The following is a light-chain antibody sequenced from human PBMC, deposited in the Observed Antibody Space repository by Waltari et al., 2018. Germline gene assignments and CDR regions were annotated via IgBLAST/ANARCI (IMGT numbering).Light chain of an antibody. CDR1: SGSIASHK. Sequence: NFMLTQPHSVSESPGKTVTISCTGSSGSIASHKVQWYQQRPGSAPTPVIYEDNQRPSGVPDRFSGSIDSSSNSASLTISGLKTEDEADYYCQSYDSSNRVFGGGTKLTVL. V-gene: IGLV6-57*02. J-gene: IGLJ2*01. CDR2: EDN. CDR3: QSYDSSNRV.